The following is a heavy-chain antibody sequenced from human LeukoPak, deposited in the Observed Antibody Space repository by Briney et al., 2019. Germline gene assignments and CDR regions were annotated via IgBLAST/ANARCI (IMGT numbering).Heavy chain of an antibody. D-gene: IGHD3-22*01. CDR2: IKQDGSEK. CDR3: AGGSGWTTTY. J-gene: IGHJ4*02. CDR1: EFTFSKYW. Sequence: GGSLRLSCAASEFTFSKYWMSWVRQAPGKGLEGVGNIKQDGSEKFYVDSVRGRFTISRDNTKNSLYLQMDSVRVEDTAVYYCAGGSGWTTTYWGQGTLVTVSS. V-gene: IGHV3-7*04.